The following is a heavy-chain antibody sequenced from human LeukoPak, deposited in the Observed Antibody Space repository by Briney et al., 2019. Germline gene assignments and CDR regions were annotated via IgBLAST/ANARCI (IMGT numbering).Heavy chain of an antibody. CDR1: GYTFTSYY. V-gene: IGHV1-8*02. J-gene: IGHJ6*03. CDR2: MNPNSGNT. D-gene: IGHD4-17*01. CDR3: ARGKLTVTTLHYYYYYYMDV. Sequence: ASVKVSCKASGYTFTSYYMHWVRQATGQGLEWMGWMNPNSGNTGYAQKFQGRVTMTRNTSISTAYMELSSLRSEDTAVYCCARGKLTVTTLHYYYYYYMDVWGKGTTVTISS.